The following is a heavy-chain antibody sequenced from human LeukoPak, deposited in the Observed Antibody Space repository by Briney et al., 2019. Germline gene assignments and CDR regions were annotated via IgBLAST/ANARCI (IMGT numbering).Heavy chain of an antibody. J-gene: IGHJ4*02. Sequence: SQTLPLTCTVSGGSISSSSYYWGWIRQPPGKGLEWIGSIYYSGSTYYNPSLKSRVTISVDTSKNQFSLKLSSVTAADTAVYYCARLYIHGSGSTDYWGQGTLVTVSS. CDR1: GGSISSSSYY. CDR2: IYYSGST. D-gene: IGHD3-10*01. CDR3: ARLYIHGSGSTDY. V-gene: IGHV4-39*01.